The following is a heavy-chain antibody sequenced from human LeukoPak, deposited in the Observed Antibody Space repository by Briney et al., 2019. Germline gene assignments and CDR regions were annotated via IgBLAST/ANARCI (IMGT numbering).Heavy chain of an antibody. D-gene: IGHD3-10*01. Sequence: SETLSLTCAVYGGSFSGDYWSWIRQPPGKGLEWIGEINHSGSTNYNPSLKSRVTISVDTSKNQFSLKLSSVTAADTAVYYCARRTGVRGVTIGGFVYWGQGTLVTVSS. CDR1: GGSFSGDY. CDR2: INHSGST. V-gene: IGHV4-34*01. CDR3: ARRTGVRGVTIGGFVY. J-gene: IGHJ4*02.